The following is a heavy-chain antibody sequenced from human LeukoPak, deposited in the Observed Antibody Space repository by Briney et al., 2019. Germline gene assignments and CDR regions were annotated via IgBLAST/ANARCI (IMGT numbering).Heavy chain of an antibody. J-gene: IGHJ3*02. Sequence: SETLSLTCTVSGGSISTSSYYWGWVRQPPGKGLEWIGNIFYSGSTYYSPSLKSRVTISLDTSRNQFSLNLTSVTAADTAVYYCARVLFTEEDAFDIWGQGTMVTVSS. CDR3: ARVLFTEEDAFDI. CDR1: GGSISTSSYY. CDR2: IFYSGST. V-gene: IGHV4-39*07.